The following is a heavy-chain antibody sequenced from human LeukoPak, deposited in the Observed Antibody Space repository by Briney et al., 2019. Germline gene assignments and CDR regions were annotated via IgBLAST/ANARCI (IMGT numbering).Heavy chain of an antibody. D-gene: IGHD3-9*01. V-gene: IGHV3-7*01. Sequence: GGSLRLSCAASGFTFSNYWMSWVRQAPGKGLEWVANIKQDGSQKYYVDSVKGRFTISRDNAKNSLYLQMNSLRAEDTAVYYCATARVQNFDWSFNFDNWGQGALVTVSS. CDR1: GFTFSNYW. J-gene: IGHJ4*02. CDR3: ATARVQNFDWSFNFDN. CDR2: IKQDGSQK.